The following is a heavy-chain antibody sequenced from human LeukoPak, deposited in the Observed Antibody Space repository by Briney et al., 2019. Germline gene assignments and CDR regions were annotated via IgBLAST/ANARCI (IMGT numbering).Heavy chain of an antibody. D-gene: IGHD2-2*01. V-gene: IGHV3-21*04. CDR3: AKVSPDPKDIVVVPAAIPDFDY. CDR2: ISSSSSYI. CDR1: GFTFSSYS. Sequence: GGSLRLSCAASGFTFSSYSMNWVRQAPGKGLEWVSSISSSSSYIYYADSVKGRFTISRDNAKNSLYLQMNSLRAEDTAVYYCAKVSPDPKDIVVVPAAIPDFDYWGQGTLVTVSS. J-gene: IGHJ4*02.